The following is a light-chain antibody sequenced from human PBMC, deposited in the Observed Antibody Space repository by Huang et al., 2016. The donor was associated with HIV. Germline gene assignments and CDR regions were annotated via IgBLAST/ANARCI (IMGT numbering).Light chain of an antibody. CDR1: QGIRND. V-gene: IGKV1-6*01. J-gene: IGKJ1*01. CDR2: AAS. CDR3: LQDFNYPRT. Sequence: AIQMTQSPSSLSASLGDRITLTCRASQGIRNDLGWYQHTPGKAPKLLIYAASELQVGVPLRFRGSGSGTDFTLIITSLQPEDVGTYYCLQDFNYPRTFGQGTTVNI.